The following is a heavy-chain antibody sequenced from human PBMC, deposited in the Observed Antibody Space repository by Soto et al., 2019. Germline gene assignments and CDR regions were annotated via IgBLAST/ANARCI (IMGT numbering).Heavy chain of an antibody. CDR3: ARFKSSSSAGDYYYYGMDV. V-gene: IGHV5-51*01. J-gene: IGHJ6*02. D-gene: IGHD6-6*01. CDR1: GYSFTSYR. CDR2: IYPGDSDT. Sequence: GESLKISCKGSGYSFTSYRIGWVRQMPGKGLEWMGIIYPGDSDTRYSPSFQGQVTISADKSISTAYLQWSSLKASDTAMYYCARFKSSSSAGDYYYYGMDVWGQGTTVTVSS.